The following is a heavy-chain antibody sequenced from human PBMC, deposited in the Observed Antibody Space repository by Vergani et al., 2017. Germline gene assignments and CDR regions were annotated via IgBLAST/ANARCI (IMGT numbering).Heavy chain of an antibody. J-gene: IGHJ6*03. D-gene: IGHD6-6*01. CDR1: GFTFDDYA. CDR3: ARAGGSSPHYYYYYMDV. V-gene: IGHV3-9*01. Sequence: EVQLVESGGGLVQPGRSLRLSCAASGFTFDDYAMHWVRQAPGKGLEWVSGISWNSGSIGYADSVKGRFTISRDNAKNSLYLQMNSLRAEDTAVYYCARAGGSSPHYYYYYMDVWGKGP. CDR2: ISWNSGSI.